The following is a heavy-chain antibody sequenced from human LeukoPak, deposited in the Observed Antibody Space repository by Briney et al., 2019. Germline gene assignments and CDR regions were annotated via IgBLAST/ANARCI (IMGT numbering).Heavy chain of an antibody. Sequence: SETLSLTCTVSGGSISSSDYYWSWIRRPPGKGLEWIGSIYNTGSTYYNPSLKSRVTISVDTSKNQFSLKLSSVTAADTAVYHCVRDPSDSNDWLWFDPWGQGTLVIVSS. CDR1: GGSISSSDYY. CDR3: VRDPSDSNDWLWFDP. CDR2: IYNTGST. V-gene: IGHV4-39*07. D-gene: IGHD6-19*01. J-gene: IGHJ5*02.